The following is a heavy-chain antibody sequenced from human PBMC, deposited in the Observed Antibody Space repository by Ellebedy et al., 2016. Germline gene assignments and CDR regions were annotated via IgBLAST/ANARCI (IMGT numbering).Heavy chain of an antibody. J-gene: IGHJ4*02. CDR1: GFTVSTNY. V-gene: IGHV3-53*01. CDR3: AKASVVGGISCFDY. D-gene: IGHD1-26*01. CDR2: IFSDGNT. Sequence: GESLKISCAASGFTVSTNYMKWVRQAPGKGLEWVSAIFSDGNTYYADSVKGRFTISRDNSKNTLYLQMNSLRAEDTAVYYCAKASVVGGISCFDYWGQGTLVTVSS.